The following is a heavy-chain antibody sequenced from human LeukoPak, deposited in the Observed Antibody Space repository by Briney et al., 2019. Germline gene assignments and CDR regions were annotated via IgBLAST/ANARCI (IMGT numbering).Heavy chain of an antibody. D-gene: IGHD3-22*01. CDR3: ARDLPYDSSGNTIEF. J-gene: IGHJ4*02. CDR2: ISSSSSTI. V-gene: IGHV3-48*01. CDR1: GFTFSSYS. Sequence: GGSLRLSCAASGFTFSSYSMIWVRQAPGKGLEWVSYISSSSSTIYYADSVKGRFTISRDNAKNSLYLQMNSLRAEDTAVYYCARDLPYDSSGNTIEFWGQGTLVTVSS.